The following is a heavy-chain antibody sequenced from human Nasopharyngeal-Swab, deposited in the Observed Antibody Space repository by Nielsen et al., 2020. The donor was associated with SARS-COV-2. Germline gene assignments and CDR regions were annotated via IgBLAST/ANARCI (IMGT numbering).Heavy chain of an antibody. CDR3: ARNDYGDCIDY. J-gene: IGHJ4*02. V-gene: IGHV3-23*01. D-gene: IGHD4-17*01. CDR2: ISGSDHTT. Sequence: GESLKISCAASGFTFRSYAISWVRQAPGKGLEWVSVISGSDHTTYYADSVKGRFTISRDNAKNSLYLQMNSLRAEDTAVYYCARNDYGDCIDYWGQGTLVTVSS. CDR1: GFTFRSYA.